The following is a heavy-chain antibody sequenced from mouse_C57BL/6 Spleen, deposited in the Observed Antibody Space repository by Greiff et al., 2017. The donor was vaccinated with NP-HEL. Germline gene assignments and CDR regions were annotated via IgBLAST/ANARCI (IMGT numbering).Heavy chain of an antibody. V-gene: IGHV1-18*01. Sequence: DVKLQESGPELVKPGASVKIPCKASGYTFTDYNMDWVKQSHGKSLEWIGDINPNNGGTIYNQKFKGKATLTVDKSSSTAYMELRSLTSEDTAVYYCARRDYGYFDYWGQGTTLTVSS. D-gene: IGHD1-1*01. J-gene: IGHJ2*01. CDR1: GYTFTDYN. CDR2: INPNNGGT. CDR3: ARRDYGYFDY.